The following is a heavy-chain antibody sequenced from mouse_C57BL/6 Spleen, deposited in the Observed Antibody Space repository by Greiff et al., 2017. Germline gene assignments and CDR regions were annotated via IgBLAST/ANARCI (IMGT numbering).Heavy chain of an antibody. Sequence: DVHLVESGGGLVKPGGSLKLSCAASGFTFSDYGMHWVRQAPEKGLEWVAYISSGSSTIYYADTVKGRFTISRDNAKNTLFLQMTSLRSEDTAMYYCARRLGYGSSWYFDVWGTGTTVTVSS. J-gene: IGHJ1*03. CDR3: ARRLGYGSSWYFDV. CDR1: GFTFSDYG. D-gene: IGHD1-1*01. V-gene: IGHV5-17*01. CDR2: ISSGSSTI.